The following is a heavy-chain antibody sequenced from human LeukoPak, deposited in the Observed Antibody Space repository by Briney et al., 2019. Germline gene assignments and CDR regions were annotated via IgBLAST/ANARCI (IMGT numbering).Heavy chain of an antibody. CDR1: GFTFSSYG. CDR3: ARDPGKYYYGSGSYRIYYYGMDV. V-gene: IGHV3-33*01. J-gene: IGHJ6*02. D-gene: IGHD3-10*01. CDR2: IWYDGSNK. Sequence: GGSLRLSCAASGFTFSSYGMHWVRQAPGKGLEWVAVIWYDGSNKYYADSVKGRFTISRDNSKNTLYLQMNSLRAEDTAVYYCARDPGKYYYGSGSYRIYYYGMDVWGQGTTVTVSS.